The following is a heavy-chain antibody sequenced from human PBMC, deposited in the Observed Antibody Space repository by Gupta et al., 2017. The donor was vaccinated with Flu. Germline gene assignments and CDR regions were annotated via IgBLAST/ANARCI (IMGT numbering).Heavy chain of an antibody. CDR1: GYSISSGYY. CDR2: IYHSGST. J-gene: IGHJ3*02. CDR3: ARDSDLKAFDI. V-gene: IGHV4-38-2*02. Sequence: QVQLQESGPGLVKPSETLSLTCAVSGYSISSGYYWGWIRQPPGKGLEWIGSIYHSGSTYYNPSLKSRVTISVDTSKNQFSLKLSSVTAADTAVYYCARDSDLKAFDIWGQGTMVTVSS. D-gene: IGHD3-3*01.